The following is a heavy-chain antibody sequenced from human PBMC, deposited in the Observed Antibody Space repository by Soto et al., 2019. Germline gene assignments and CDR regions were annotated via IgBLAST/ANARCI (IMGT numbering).Heavy chain of an antibody. CDR1: GGSISSYC. Sequence: LTCTVSGGSISSYCWSWIRQPPGKGMEWIGYIYYNGSTNYNPSLKSRVTISVDTSKNQFSLKLSSVTAADTAVYYCARDRPARASGYPLSPPYYYYVMDVWGQGTTVTVSS. CDR3: ARDRPARASGYPLSPPYYYYVMDV. D-gene: IGHD5-12*01. V-gene: IGHV4-59*01. CDR2: IYYNGST. J-gene: IGHJ6*02.